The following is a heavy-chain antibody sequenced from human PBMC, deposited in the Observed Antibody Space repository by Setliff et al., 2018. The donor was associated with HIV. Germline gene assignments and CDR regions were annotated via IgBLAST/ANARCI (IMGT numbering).Heavy chain of an antibody. CDR2: IYYSGST. CDR1: GGSISSSSYY. J-gene: IGHJ2*01. Sequence: SETLSLTCTVSGGSISSSSYYWGWIRQPPGKGLEWIGSIYYSGSTYYNPPLKSRVTISVDTSKSQFSLKLSSVTAADTAVYYCARRSRYGSGRPHVGYFDLWGRGTLVTVSS. V-gene: IGHV4-39*01. D-gene: IGHD6-19*01. CDR3: ARRSRYGSGRPHVGYFDL.